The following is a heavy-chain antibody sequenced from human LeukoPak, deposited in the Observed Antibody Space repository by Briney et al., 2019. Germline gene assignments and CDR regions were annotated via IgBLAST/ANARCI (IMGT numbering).Heavy chain of an antibody. CDR3: ARGFYRRPADY. V-gene: IGHV4-34*01. D-gene: IGHD4-11*01. Sequence: SETLSLACAVYGGSFSGYYWSWIRQPPGKGLGWIGEINHSGSTNYNPSLKSRVTISVDTSKNQFSLKLSSVTAADTAVYYCARGFYRRPADYWGQGTLVTVSS. CDR2: INHSGST. J-gene: IGHJ4*02. CDR1: GGSFSGYY.